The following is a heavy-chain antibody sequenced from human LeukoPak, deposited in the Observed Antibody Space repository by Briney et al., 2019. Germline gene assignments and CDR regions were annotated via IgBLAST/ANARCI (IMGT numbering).Heavy chain of an antibody. Sequence: SETLSLTCTVSDGSISSYYWNWIRQPPGKGLEWIGYIYNRGSTNYNPSLKSRVTISIDTSKNQFSLKLTSVTAADTAVYYCARFGPVAGTDYWGQGSLVTVSS. CDR1: DGSISSYY. CDR2: IYNRGST. V-gene: IGHV4-59*01. J-gene: IGHJ4*02. D-gene: IGHD6-19*01. CDR3: ARFGPVAGTDY.